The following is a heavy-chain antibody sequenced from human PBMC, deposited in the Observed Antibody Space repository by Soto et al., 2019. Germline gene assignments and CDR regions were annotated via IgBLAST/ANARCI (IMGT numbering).Heavy chain of an antibody. Sequence: GESLKISCKGSGYSFTSYWIGWVRQMPGKGLEWMGIIYPGDSDTRYSPSFQGQVTISADKSISTAYLQWSSLKASDTAMYYCARTTGDPPGLNRFDPWGQGTLVTVSS. J-gene: IGHJ5*02. D-gene: IGHD4-17*01. CDR1: GYSFTSYW. CDR2: IYPGDSDT. CDR3: ARTTGDPPGLNRFDP. V-gene: IGHV5-51*01.